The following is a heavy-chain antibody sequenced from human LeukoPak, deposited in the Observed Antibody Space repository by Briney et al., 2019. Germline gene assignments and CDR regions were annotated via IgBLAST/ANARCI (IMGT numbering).Heavy chain of an antibody. CDR3: ARLGLGDKHTQVGATRGGWFDP. Sequence: ASVKVSCKASGYTFTGYYMHWVRQAPGQGLEWMGWINPNSGGTNYAQKFQGRVTMTRDTSISTAYMELSRLRSDDTAVYYCARLGLGDKHTQVGATRGGWFDPWGQGTLVTVSS. J-gene: IGHJ5*02. V-gene: IGHV1-2*02. CDR2: INPNSGGT. CDR1: GYTFTGYY. D-gene: IGHD1-26*01.